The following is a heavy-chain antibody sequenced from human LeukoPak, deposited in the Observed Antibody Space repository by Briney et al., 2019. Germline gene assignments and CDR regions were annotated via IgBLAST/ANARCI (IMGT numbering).Heavy chain of an antibody. V-gene: IGHV1-69*01. J-gene: IGHJ4*02. Sequence: SVKVSCKVSGGTFSSYAISWVRQAPGQGLEWMGGIIPIFGTANYAQKFQGRVTITADESTSTAYMELSSLRSEDTAVYYCARDKVADSSGRLTLDYWGQGTLVTVSS. CDR2: IIPIFGTA. CDR1: GGTFSSYA. CDR3: ARDKVADSSGRLTLDY. D-gene: IGHD3-22*01.